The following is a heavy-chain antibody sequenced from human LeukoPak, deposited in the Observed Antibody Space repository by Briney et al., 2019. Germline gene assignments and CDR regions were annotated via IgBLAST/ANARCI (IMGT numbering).Heavy chain of an antibody. V-gene: IGHV3-43*01. J-gene: IGHJ6*02. CDR3: AKDLAGVASRGYYYYGMDV. D-gene: IGHD3-3*01. CDR2: ISWDGGST. CDR1: GFPFYDYT. Sequence: PGGSLRLSCAASGFPFYDYTMHWVRQAPGKGRGWVSLISWDGGSTYYADSVKGRFTISRDNSKNSLYLQMNSLRTEDTALYYCAKDLAGVASRGYYYYGMDVWGQGTTVTVSS.